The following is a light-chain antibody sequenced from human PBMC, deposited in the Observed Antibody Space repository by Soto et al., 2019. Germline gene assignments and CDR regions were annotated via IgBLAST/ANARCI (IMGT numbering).Light chain of an antibody. CDR1: QSVSSSY. J-gene: IGKJ1*01. CDR2: GAS. Sequence: EIVLTQSPGTLSLSPGVRATLSCRASQSVSSSYLAWYQQKPGQAPRLLIYGASSRATGIPDRFSGSGSGTDFTLTISRLEPEDFPVYYCQQYGTWTFGQGTKVEIK. V-gene: IGKV3-20*01. CDR3: QQYGTWT.